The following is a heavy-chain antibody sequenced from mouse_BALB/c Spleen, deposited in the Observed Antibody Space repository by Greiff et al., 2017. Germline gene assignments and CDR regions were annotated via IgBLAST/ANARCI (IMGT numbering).Heavy chain of an antibody. J-gene: IGHJ4*01. CDR1: GFAFSSYD. V-gene: IGHV5-12-1*01. Sequence: EVKLMESGGGLVKPGGSLKLSCAASGFAFSSYDMSWVRQTPEKRLEWVAYISSGGGSTYYPDTVKGRFTISRDNAKNTLYLQMSSLKSEDTAMYYCARQSVEYFYAMDYWGQGTSVTVSS. CDR3: ARQSVEYFYAMDY. CDR2: ISSGGGST.